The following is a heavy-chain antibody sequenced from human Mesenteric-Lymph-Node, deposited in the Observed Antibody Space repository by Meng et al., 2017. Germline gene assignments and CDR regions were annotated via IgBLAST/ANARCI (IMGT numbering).Heavy chain of an antibody. D-gene: IGHD2-15*01. CDR3: ARGLGYCSGGSCYWFDP. J-gene: IGHJ5*02. Sequence: GGSLRLSCAASGFTFSSYAMHWVRQAPGKGLEWVAVISYDGSSKYYADSVKGRFTISRDNSKNTLYLQMNSLRAEDTAVYYCARGLGYCSGGSCYWFDPWGQGTLVTVSS. V-gene: IGHV3-30*04. CDR1: GFTFSSYA. CDR2: ISYDGSSK.